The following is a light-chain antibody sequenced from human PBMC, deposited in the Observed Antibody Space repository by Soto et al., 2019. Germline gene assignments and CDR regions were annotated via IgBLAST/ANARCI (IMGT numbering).Light chain of an antibody. V-gene: IGKV1-5*01. Sequence: DIQMTQSPSTLSASVGDRVTITCRASQSISIWLAWYQQKPGKAPKLLIYDASSLKSGVPSRFSGSGSGTEFTFTSSSMQPDDFATYFCQQYKSYSATFGQGTKVEIK. CDR1: QSISIW. CDR2: DAS. J-gene: IGKJ1*01. CDR3: QQYKSYSAT.